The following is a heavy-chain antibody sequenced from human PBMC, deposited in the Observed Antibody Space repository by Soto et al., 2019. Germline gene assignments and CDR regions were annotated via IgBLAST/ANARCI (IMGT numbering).Heavy chain of an antibody. V-gene: IGHV3-30*18. CDR2: ISYDGIDK. CDR3: AKDLREMATIRPDY. Sequence: QVQLVESGGGVVQPGTSLKLSCAASGFTFSSFGIHWVRQAPGKGLEWVAVISYDGIDKNYGDSVKGRFTISRENSKNMVYLQMNSLRIEDTAVYHCAKDLREMATIRPDYWGQGIQLTVSS. J-gene: IGHJ4*02. CDR1: GFTFSSFG. D-gene: IGHD5-12*01.